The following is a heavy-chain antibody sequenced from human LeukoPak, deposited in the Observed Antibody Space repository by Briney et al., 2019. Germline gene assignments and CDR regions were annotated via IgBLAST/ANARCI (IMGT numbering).Heavy chain of an antibody. D-gene: IGHD2/OR15-2a*01. V-gene: IGHV3-74*01. CDR2: IDSDGSWT. CDR1: GTYW. Sequence: GGSLRLSCAASGTYWMHWVRQAPGKGLVWVSHIDSDGSWTGYADSVKGRFTISKDNAKNTVSLQMNNLRAEDTAVYYCVTFYETYWGRGTLVTVSS. CDR3: VTFYETY. J-gene: IGHJ4*02.